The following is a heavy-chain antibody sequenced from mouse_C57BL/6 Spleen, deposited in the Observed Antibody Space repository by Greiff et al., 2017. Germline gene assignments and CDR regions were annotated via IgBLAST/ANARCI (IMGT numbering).Heavy chain of an antibody. CDR2: ISNGGGST. J-gene: IGHJ1*03. CDR1: GFTFSDYY. D-gene: IGHD1-1*01. Sequence: EVQLVESGGGLVQPGGSLKLSCAASGFTFSDYYMYWVRQTPEQRLEWVAYISNGGGSTYYPDTVKGRFPISRDNAKDTLYLQMSRLKSEDTAMYYCARQGITTVRYFDVWGTGTTVTVSS. V-gene: IGHV5-12*01. CDR3: ARQGITTVRYFDV.